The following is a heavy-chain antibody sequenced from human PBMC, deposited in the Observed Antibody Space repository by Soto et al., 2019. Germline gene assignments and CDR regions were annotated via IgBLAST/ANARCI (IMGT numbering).Heavy chain of an antibody. CDR3: ARAGAAPYYYYGLDI. Sequence: ASVKVSCKTSGYTFTAYDIYWVRQAPGQGLEWMGWIRAYNGDTNYAQKFQTRVTMTTDTSTDTAYMDLKSLTSDDTAIYYCARAGAAPYYYYGLDIWGQGTTVTVSS. CDR1: GYTFTAYD. V-gene: IGHV1-18*01. D-gene: IGHD3-10*01. CDR2: IRAYNGDT. J-gene: IGHJ6*02.